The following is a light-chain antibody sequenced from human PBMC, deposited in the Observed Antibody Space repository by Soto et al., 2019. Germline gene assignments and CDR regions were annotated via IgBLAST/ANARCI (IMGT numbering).Light chain of an antibody. CDR1: QSVSSN. J-gene: IGKJ4*01. V-gene: IGKV3D-15*01. CDR2: DIS. CDR3: QQYNDWPLT. Sequence: EIVMTQSPATLSVSPGERDTLSCRASQSVSSNLAWYQQKPGQAPSLLIYDISARATGIPTRFSGSGSGTEFTLTISSLQSEDFAVYYCQQYNDWPLTFGGGTKVDIK.